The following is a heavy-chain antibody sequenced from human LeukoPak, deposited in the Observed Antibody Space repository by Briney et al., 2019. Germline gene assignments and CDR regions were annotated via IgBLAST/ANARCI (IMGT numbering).Heavy chain of an antibody. CDR2: ISSSSSYI. CDR3: AREEYSSSWYGWFDP. V-gene: IGHV3-21*01. CDR1: GFTFSSYG. J-gene: IGHJ5*02. Sequence: GGSLRLSCAASGFTFSSYGMHWVRQAPGKGLEWVSSISSSSSYIYYADSVKGRFTISRDNAKNSLYLQMNSLRAEDTAVYYCAREEYSSSWYGWFDPWGQGTLVTVSS. D-gene: IGHD6-13*01.